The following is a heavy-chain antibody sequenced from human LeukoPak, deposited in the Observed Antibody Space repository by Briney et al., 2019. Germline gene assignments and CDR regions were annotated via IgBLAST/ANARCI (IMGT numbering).Heavy chain of an antibody. D-gene: IGHD3-10*01. V-gene: IGHV1-46*01. Sequence: ASVKVSCKASGYTFTNNFMHWVRQAPGQGLEWMGIINPSGDNTWYAQKFQGRVTITADESTSTAYMELSSLRSEDTAVYYCAAYGSGSFDPWGQGTLVTVSS. CDR3: AAYGSGSFDP. CDR2: INPSGDNT. J-gene: IGHJ5*02. CDR1: GYTFTNNF.